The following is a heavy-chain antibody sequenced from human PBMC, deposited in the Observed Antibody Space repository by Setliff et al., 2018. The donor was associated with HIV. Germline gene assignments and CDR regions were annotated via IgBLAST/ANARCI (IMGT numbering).Heavy chain of an antibody. CDR2: VNPSDNRT. J-gene: IGHJ5*02. D-gene: IGHD3-16*01. CDR3: AKDRGRGNWLDP. CDR1: GYTFNNYY. V-gene: IGHV1-46*02. Sequence: ASVKVSCKASGYTFNNYYMHWVRQAPGQGLEWMGIVNPSDNRTHYAQKFQGRVTITADKSTNTAYMELSSLRSEDTAVYYCAKDRGRGNWLDPWGQGTLVTVSS.